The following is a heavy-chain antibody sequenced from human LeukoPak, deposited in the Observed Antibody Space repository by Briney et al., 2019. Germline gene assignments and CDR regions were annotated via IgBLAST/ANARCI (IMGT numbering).Heavy chain of an antibody. V-gene: IGHV3-33*06. CDR1: GFTFSSYG. Sequence: PGGSLRLSCAASGFTFSSYGMHWVRQAPGKGLEWVAVIWYDGSNKYYADSVKGRSTISRDNSKNTLYLQMNSLRAEDTAVYYCAKDLGYDYSTGFDYWGQGTLVTVSP. CDR2: IWYDGSNK. CDR3: AKDLGYDYSTGFDY. D-gene: IGHD4-11*01. J-gene: IGHJ4*02.